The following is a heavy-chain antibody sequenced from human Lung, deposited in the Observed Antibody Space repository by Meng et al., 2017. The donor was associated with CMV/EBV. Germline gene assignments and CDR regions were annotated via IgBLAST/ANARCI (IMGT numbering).Heavy chain of an antibody. CDR1: GFIFSNLW. D-gene: IGHD4-23*01. CDR2: IKSKFDGETT. CDR3: TTDRPRSGGKTHDY. J-gene: IGHJ4*02. V-gene: IGHV3-15*01. Sequence: EVELVESXGGMVKGGGSLRLSGSGSGSGFIFSNLWIDWVRQAPGKGLEWVGRIKSKFDGETTDYAAPVKGRFTSSRDDSRNTLYLYMNSLKTEDTAVYYCTTDRPRSGGKTHDYWGQGTLGTVSS.